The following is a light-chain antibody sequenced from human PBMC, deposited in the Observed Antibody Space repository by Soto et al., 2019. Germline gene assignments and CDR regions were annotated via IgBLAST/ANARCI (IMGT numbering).Light chain of an antibody. Sequence: EIVLTQSPATLSASPGEGATLSCRASQSLSSNLAGYQQKPGQAPRLLIYGASTRTTGVPARFIGSGSGTEFTLTISSLQSEDFAVYYCQQYKNWPPFTFGQGTRLEIK. CDR3: QQYKNWPPFT. CDR1: QSLSSN. V-gene: IGKV3-15*01. J-gene: IGKJ5*01. CDR2: GAS.